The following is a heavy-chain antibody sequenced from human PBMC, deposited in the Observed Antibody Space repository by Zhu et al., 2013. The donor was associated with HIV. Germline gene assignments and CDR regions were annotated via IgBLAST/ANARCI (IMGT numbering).Heavy chain of an antibody. CDR1: GGTFSSYA. Sequence: QVQLVQSGAEVKKPGSSVKVSCKASGGTFSSYAISWVRQAPGQGLEWMGGIIPIFGTANYAQKFQGRVTITADESTSTAYMELSSLRSEDTAVYYCARDEGRITIFGVVHTERRYFQHWGQGTLVTVSS. J-gene: IGHJ1*01. D-gene: IGHD3-3*01. CDR2: IIPIFGTA. CDR3: ARDEGRITIFGVVHTERRYFQH. V-gene: IGHV1-69*01.